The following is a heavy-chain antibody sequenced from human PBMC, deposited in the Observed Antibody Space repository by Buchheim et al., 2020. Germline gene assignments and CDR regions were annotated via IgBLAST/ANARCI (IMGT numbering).Heavy chain of an antibody. CDR3: ARGPYGSGSYSAPYYGMDV. Sequence: EVQLVESGGGLVQPGGPLRLSCAASGFTFSSYWMSWVRQAPGKGLEWVANIKQDGSEKYYVDSVKGRFTISRDNAKNSLYLQMNSLRAEDTAVYYCARGPYGSGSYSAPYYGMDVWGQGTT. D-gene: IGHD3-10*01. V-gene: IGHV3-7*01. CDR1: GFTFSSYW. J-gene: IGHJ6*02. CDR2: IKQDGSEK.